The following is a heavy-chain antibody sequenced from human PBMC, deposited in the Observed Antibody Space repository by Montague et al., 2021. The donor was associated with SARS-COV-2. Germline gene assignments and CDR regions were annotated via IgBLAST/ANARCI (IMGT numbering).Heavy chain of an antibody. CDR3: LQGDYFDS. J-gene: IGHJ4*02. CDR1: GDSVSSNNAA. V-gene: IGHV6-1*01. D-gene: IGHD5-24*01. CDR2: TYYRSKWYN. Sequence: CAISGDSVSSNNAAWNWIRQSPSRGLAWLGRTYYRSKWYNDYAVSVKSRITIDADTSKNHFSLQLKSMTPEDTAVYYCLQGDYFDSWGQGTLVTVSS.